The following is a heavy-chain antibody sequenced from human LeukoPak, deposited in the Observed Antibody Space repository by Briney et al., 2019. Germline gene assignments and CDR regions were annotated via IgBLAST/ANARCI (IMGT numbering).Heavy chain of an antibody. CDR2: ISQGGRT. V-gene: IGHV3-66*02. Sequence: GGSLRLSCAASGFIFSDHYMNWFRQSPGKGLEWVAGISQGGRTFYAAAVRGRFSISRDNSENSLYLQMNDLRGDDSAVYHCAKDLHNRGCDFWGQGTLVTVSS. J-gene: IGHJ4*02. CDR3: AKDLHNRGCDF. D-gene: IGHD1-14*01. CDR1: GFIFSDHY.